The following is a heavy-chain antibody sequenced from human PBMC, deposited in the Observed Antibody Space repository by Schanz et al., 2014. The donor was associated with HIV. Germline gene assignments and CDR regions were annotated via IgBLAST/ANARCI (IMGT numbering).Heavy chain of an antibody. CDR3: AKDTTAAGRGYFQH. CDR1: GFTFSSYA. D-gene: IGHD6-13*01. J-gene: IGHJ1*01. CDR2: ISGSGAGT. Sequence: EVQLLESGGGLVQPGGSLRLSCAASGFTFSSYAMSWVRQAPGKGLEWVSTISGSGAGTYYADSVKGRFTISRDNSKNTLFLQMNSLRAEDTAVYYCAKDTTAAGRGYFQHWGQGTLVTVSS. V-gene: IGHV3-23*01.